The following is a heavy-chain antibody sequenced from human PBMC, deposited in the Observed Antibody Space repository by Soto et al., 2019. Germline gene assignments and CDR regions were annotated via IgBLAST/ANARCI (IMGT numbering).Heavy chain of an antibody. CDR3: ARVQRVVKRGTIVVVPAARRGAFDI. Sequence: QVQLQESGPGLVKPSGTLSLTCAVSSGSISSSNWWSWVRQPPGKGLEGMGGIYHSGSTNYNPSLKSRVTISVDTSKNQFSLKLSSVTAADTAVYYCARVQRVVKRGTIVVVPAARRGAFDIWGQGTMVTVSS. CDR1: SGSISSSNW. J-gene: IGHJ3*02. D-gene: IGHD2-2*01. V-gene: IGHV4-4*02. CDR2: IYHSGST.